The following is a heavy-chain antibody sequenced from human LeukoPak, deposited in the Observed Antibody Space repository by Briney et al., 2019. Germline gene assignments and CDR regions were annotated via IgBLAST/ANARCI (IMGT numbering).Heavy chain of an antibody. D-gene: IGHD3-22*01. J-gene: IGHJ4*02. CDR2: INPSGGST. V-gene: IGHV1-46*01. CDR3: ARDRGYYYDSSGYSSFDY. CDR1: GYTFTSYY. Sequence: ASVKVSCKASGYTFTSYYMHWVRQAPGQGLEWMGIINPSGGSTSYAQKFQGRVTMTRDTSTSTVYMELSSLRSEDTAVYYCARDRGYYYDSSGYSSFDYWGQGTLVTVSS.